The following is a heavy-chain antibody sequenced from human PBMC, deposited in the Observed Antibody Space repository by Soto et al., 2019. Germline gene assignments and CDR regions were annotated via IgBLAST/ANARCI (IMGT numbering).Heavy chain of an antibody. J-gene: IGHJ4*02. V-gene: IGHV4-4*02. Sequence: PSETLSLTCAVSGGSISSSNWWSWVRQPPGKGLEWIGEIYHSGSTNYNPSLKSRVTISVDKSKNQFSLKLSSVTAADTAVYYCARAYSSGWYGYFDYWGQGTLVTVSS. D-gene: IGHD6-19*01. CDR1: GGSISSSNW. CDR3: ARAYSSGWYGYFDY. CDR2: IYHSGST.